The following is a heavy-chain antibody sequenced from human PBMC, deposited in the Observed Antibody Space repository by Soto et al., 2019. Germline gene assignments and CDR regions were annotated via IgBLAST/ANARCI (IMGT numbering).Heavy chain of an antibody. CDR2: ISYDGSNK. J-gene: IGHJ6*02. CDR1: GFTFSSYG. V-gene: IGHV3-30*18. Sequence: GGSLRLSCAASGFTFSSYGMHWVRQAPGKGLEWVAVISYDGSNKYYADSVKGPFTNSRGNSKHTLYLQMNCLRAEDTAVYDCAKEVVGVVAATPPGARYYYGMDVWGQGTTVTVSS. D-gene: IGHD2-15*01. CDR3: AKEVVGVVAATPPGARYYYGMDV.